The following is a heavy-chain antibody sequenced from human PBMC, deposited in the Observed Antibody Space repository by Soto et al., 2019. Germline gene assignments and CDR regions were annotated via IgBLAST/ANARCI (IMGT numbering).Heavy chain of an antibody. V-gene: IGHV3-11*01. CDR2: IGPYGNTI. D-gene: IGHD3-3*01. CDR3: ARDDYTYGVY. CDR1: GFSFRDYF. J-gene: IGHJ4*02. Sequence: QVQLVESGGGLVKPGESLRVSCAASGFSFRDYFMSWIRQAPGKGLEWVSYIGPYGNTIYYADSVKGRFTISRDDAKNSLYLPMNSLRAEDTAVYYCARDDYTYGVYWGQGSLVTVSS.